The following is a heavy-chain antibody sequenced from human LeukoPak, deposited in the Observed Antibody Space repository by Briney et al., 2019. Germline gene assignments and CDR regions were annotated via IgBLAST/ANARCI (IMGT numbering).Heavy chain of an antibody. CDR1: GYTFTSYG. V-gene: IGHV1-18*01. CDR2: ISAYNGNT. J-gene: IGHJ5*02. D-gene: IGHD6-13*01. CDR3: ARGARPIAAAGTKNWFDP. Sequence: ASVKVSCKASGYTFTSYGISWVRQAPGQGLEWMGWISAYNGNTNYAQKLQGRVTMTTDTSTSTAYMELRSLRSDDTAVYYCARGARPIAAAGTKNWFDPWGQGTLVTVSS.